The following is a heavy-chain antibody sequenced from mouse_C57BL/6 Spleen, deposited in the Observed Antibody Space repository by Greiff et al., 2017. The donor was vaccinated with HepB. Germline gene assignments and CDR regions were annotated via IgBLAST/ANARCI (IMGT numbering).Heavy chain of an antibody. CDR3: ARSSYYSNYVFAY. CDR2: IYPGDGDT. J-gene: IGHJ3*01. V-gene: IGHV1-82*01. D-gene: IGHD2-5*01. CDR1: GYAFSSSW. Sequence: VQLQQSGPELVKPGASVKISCKASGYAFSSSWMNWVKQRPGKGLEWIGRIYPGDGDTNYNGKFKGKATLTADKSSSTAYMQLSSLTSEDSAVYFCARSSYYSNYVFAYWGQGTLVTVSA.